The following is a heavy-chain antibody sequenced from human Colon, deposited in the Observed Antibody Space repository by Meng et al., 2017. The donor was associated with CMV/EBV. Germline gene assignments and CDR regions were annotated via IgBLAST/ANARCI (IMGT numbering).Heavy chain of an antibody. Sequence: ATFNHFFFNWVRQAPGQGLEWMGSIYPVLGVKHYAQRFRGRVTISADKSTSTAYMELSSVRSEDTAVLYCATGDLRNSTGAYYFDSWGQGTLVTVSS. CDR1: ATFNHFF. CDR3: ATGDLRNSTGAYYFDS. J-gene: IGHJ4*02. CDR2: IYPVLGVK. V-gene: IGHV1-69*04. D-gene: IGHD6-19*01.